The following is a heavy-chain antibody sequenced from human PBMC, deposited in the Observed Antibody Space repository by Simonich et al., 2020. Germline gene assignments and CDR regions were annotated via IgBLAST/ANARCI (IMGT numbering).Heavy chain of an antibody. CDR1: GYTFTGYY. CDR3: ARNGLVGILKAFDI. V-gene: IGHV1-2*02. D-gene: IGHD2-21*01. CDR2: INPNSGGK. J-gene: IGHJ3*02. Sequence: QVQLVQSGAEVKKPGASVKVSCKASGYTFTGYYMHWVRQAPGQGLEWMGWINPNSGGKNDAQKFQGRVTMTRETSISTAYRELSRLRSDDTAVYYCARNGLVGILKAFDIWGQGTMVTVSS.